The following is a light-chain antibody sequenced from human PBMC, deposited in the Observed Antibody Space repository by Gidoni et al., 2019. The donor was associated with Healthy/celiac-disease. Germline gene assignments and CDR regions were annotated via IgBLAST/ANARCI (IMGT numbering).Light chain of an antibody. Sequence: IQLPHSPSSLSASVGDRVTITRQASQSISSYLNWYQQKPGKAPKLLIYAASSLQSGVPSRFSGSGSGTDFTLTISSLQPEDFATYYCQQSDSTPKTFGQGTKLEIK. V-gene: IGKV1-39*01. CDR2: AAS. CDR1: QSISSY. CDR3: QQSDSTPKT. J-gene: IGKJ2*01.